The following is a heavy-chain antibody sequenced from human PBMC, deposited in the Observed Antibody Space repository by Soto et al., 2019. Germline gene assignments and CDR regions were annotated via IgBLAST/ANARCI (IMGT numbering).Heavy chain of an antibody. CDR2: ISHDGRNK. CDR1: GFTFSSYG. J-gene: IGHJ3*02. Sequence: QVQLVESGGGVVQPGRSLRLSCAASGFTFSSYGMHWVRQAPGKGLERVAVISHDGRNKYYADSVKGRFTISRDNSKNRRYLQMNSLSAEDTAVYYCAKDCSSGCHDAFDIWGQETMVTVSS. V-gene: IGHV3-30*18. CDR3: AKDCSSGCHDAFDI. D-gene: IGHD3-9*01.